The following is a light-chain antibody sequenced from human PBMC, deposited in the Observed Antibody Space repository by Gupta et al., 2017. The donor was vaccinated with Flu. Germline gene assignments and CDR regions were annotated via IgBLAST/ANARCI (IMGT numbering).Light chain of an antibody. CDR1: SSDVGGDNY. Sequence: QSALTQPPSASGSPGQSVTISCTGTSSDVGGDNYVSWYQQHPGKAPKLMIYEVSKRPSGVPARFSGSKSGTTASVTATGLQAEDEADYYWNSYAGSNHRWVFGGGTKLTVL. CDR2: EVS. J-gene: IGLJ3*02. V-gene: IGLV2-8*01. CDR3: NSYAGSNHRWV.